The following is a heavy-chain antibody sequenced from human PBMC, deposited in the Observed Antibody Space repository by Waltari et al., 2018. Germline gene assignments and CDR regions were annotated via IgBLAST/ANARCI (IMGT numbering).Heavy chain of an antibody. CDR1: GGSISSSSYY. J-gene: IGHJ4*02. V-gene: IGHV4-39*01. Sequence: QLQLQESGPGLVKPSETLSLTCTVSGGSISSSSYYWGWIRQPPGKGLEWIGSIYYSGSTYYNPSLKSRVTISVDTSKNQFSLKLSSVTAADTAVYYCAGFYGSGSEYYFDYWGQGTLVTVSS. CDR2: IYYSGST. CDR3: AGFYGSGSEYYFDY. D-gene: IGHD3-10*01.